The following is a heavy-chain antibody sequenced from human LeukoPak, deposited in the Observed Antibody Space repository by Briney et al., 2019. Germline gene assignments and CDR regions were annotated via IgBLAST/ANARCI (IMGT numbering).Heavy chain of an antibody. D-gene: IGHD2-2*01. Sequence: ASVKVSCKASGGTFSSYAISWVRQAPGQGLEWMGGIIPIFGTANYAQKFQGRVTITTDESTSTAYMELSSLRSEDTAVYYCARDKYQLLPQAESWFDPWGQGTLVTVSS. CDR1: GGTFSSYA. CDR3: ARDKYQLLPQAESWFDP. CDR2: IIPIFGTA. J-gene: IGHJ5*02. V-gene: IGHV1-69*05.